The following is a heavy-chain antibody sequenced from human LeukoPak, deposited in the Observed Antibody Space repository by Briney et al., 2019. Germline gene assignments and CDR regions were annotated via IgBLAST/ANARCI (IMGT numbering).Heavy chain of an antibody. J-gene: IGHJ4*02. CDR3: ARDECSSTSCCRTKGVDY. CDR2: ISYDGSNK. CDR1: GFTFSSYA. D-gene: IGHD2-2*01. Sequence: GGSLRLSCAASGFTFSSYAMHWVRQAPGKGLEWAAVISYDGSNKYYADSVKGRFTISRDNSKNTLYLQMNSLRAEDTAMYYCARDECSSTSCCRTKGVDYWGQGTLVTVSS. V-gene: IGHV3-30-3*01.